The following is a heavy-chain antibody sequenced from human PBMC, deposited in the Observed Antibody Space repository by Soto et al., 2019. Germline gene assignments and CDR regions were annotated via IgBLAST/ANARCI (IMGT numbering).Heavy chain of an antibody. CDR1: GGSISSYY. CDR3: ARVLWDYYDSSGYFSY. D-gene: IGHD3-22*01. J-gene: IGHJ4*02. V-gene: IGHV4-59*01. Sequence: SETLSLTCTVSGGSISSYYWSWIRQPPGKGLEWIGYIYYSGSTNYNPSLKSRVTISVDTSKNQFSLKLSSVTAADTAVYYCARVLWDYYDSSGYFSYWGQGTLVTVS. CDR2: IYYSGST.